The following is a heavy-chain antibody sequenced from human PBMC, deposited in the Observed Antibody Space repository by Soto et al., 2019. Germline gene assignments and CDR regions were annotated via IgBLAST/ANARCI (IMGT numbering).Heavy chain of an antibody. D-gene: IGHD2-8*02. CDR3: ARARPQSGYWYFDF. V-gene: IGHV3-72*01. J-gene: IGHJ4*02. CDR2: IRDKAHSDTT. CDR1: GFTLSDHY. Sequence: GGSLRLSCAASGFTLSDHYMDWVRQAPGKGLEWAARIRDKAHSDTTEYAASVKGRFAISRDDSSNSLYLQMNSLKTEDTAVYFCARARPQSGYWYFDFWGQGNLVTVSS.